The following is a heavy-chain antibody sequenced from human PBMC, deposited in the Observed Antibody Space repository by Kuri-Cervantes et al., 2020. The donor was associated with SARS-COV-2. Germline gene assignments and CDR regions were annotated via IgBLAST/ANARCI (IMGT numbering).Heavy chain of an antibody. D-gene: IGHD1-1*01. Sequence: GSLRLSCTVSGGSISSSSYYWGWIRQSPGKGLDWIGNIHYSGTIDYNPSLKSRVTMSLDASRNQVSLNLISVTAADTALYYCARRVRDLRRIDAFDIWGQGTMVTVSS. CDR1: GGSISSSSYY. CDR2: IHYSGTI. J-gene: IGHJ3*02. V-gene: IGHV4-39*01. CDR3: ARRVRDLRRIDAFDI.